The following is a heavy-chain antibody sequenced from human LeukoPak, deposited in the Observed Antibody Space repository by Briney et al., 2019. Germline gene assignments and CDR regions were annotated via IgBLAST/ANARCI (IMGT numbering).Heavy chain of an antibody. CDR2: ISSSSSYI. V-gene: IGHV3-21*01. Sequence: GGSLRLSCAASGFTFSSYSMNWVRQAPGKGLEWVSSISSSSSYIYYADSVKGRFTISRDNTKNSLYLRMNSLRAEDTAVYYRASRAGYSSSWNYWGQGTLVTVSS. J-gene: IGHJ4*02. D-gene: IGHD6-13*01. CDR3: ASRAGYSSSWNY. CDR1: GFTFSSYS.